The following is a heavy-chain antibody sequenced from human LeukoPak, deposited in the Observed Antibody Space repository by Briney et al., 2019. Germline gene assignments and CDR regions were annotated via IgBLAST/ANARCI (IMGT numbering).Heavy chain of an antibody. Sequence: SETLSLTCTVSGSSISSYYWSWIRQPPRKGLEWIGYIYYSGSTNYNPPLKSRVTISVDTSKNQFSLKLSSVTAADTAVYYCARGYYDSSGYAFDYWGQGTLVTVSS. J-gene: IGHJ4*02. D-gene: IGHD3-22*01. V-gene: IGHV4-59*08. CDR3: ARGYYDSSGYAFDY. CDR2: IYYSGST. CDR1: GSSISSYY.